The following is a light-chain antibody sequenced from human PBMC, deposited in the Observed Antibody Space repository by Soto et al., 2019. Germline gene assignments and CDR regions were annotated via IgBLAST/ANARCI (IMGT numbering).Light chain of an antibody. Sequence: EIVLTQSPATLSLSPGERATLSCRASQSVSSYLTWYQQKPGQAPRLLIYGASGRATGIPDRFSGSGSGTDFTLTISRLEPEDFAVYFCQYYDSFRTFGQGTKVDIK. CDR3: QYYDSFRT. CDR2: GAS. V-gene: IGKV3-20*01. J-gene: IGKJ1*01. CDR1: QSVSSY.